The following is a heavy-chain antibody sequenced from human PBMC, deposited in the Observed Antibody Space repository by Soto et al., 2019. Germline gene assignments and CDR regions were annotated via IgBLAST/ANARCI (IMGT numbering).Heavy chain of an antibody. CDR2: ISGSGGST. V-gene: IGHV3-23*01. CDR1: GFTFSSYA. D-gene: IGHD3-3*01. J-gene: IGHJ4*02. CDR3: AKAVGVWSGLLNGAFDY. Sequence: GGSLRLSCAASGFTFSSYAMSWVRQAPGKGLEWVSAISGSGGSTYYADSVKGRFTISRDNSKNTLYLQMNSLRAEDTAVYYCAKAVGVWSGLLNGAFDYWGQGTLVTVSS.